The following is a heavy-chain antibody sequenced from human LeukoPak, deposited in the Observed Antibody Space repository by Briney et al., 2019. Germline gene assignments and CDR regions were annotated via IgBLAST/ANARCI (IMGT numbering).Heavy chain of an antibody. CDR2: INPNSGGT. CDR3: ARSEGNWFDP. CDR1: YTFXXXY. J-gene: IGHJ5*02. V-gene: IGHV1-2*02. Sequence: YTFXXXYMHWVRQAPGQGLEWMGWINPNSGGTNYAQKFQGRVTMTRDTSISTAYMELSRLRSDDTAVYYCARSEGNWFDPWGQGTLVTVSS.